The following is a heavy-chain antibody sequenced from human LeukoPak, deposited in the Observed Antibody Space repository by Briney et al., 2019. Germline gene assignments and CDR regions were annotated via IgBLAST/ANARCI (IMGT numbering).Heavy chain of an antibody. CDR3: ARGRATKNSDY. D-gene: IGHD1-26*01. Sequence: GGSLRLSCAASGFTFSDYYMSWIRQAPGKGLEWVSYISSRGSTIYYADSVKGRFTISRDNAKNFLYLQMNSLRAEDTAVYFCARGRATKNSDYWGQGTLVTVSS. V-gene: IGHV3-11*01. CDR2: ISSRGSTI. J-gene: IGHJ4*02. CDR1: GFTFSDYY.